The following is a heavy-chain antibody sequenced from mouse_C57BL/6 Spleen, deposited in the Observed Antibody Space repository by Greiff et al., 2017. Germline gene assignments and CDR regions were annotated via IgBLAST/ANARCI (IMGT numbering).Heavy chain of an antibody. Sequence: VQLQQSGPELVKPGASVKISCKASGYAFSSSWLNWVKQRPGKGLEWIGRIYPGDGDTNYNGKFKGKATLTADKSSSTAYMQLSSLTSEDSAVYFCARGYAPYAMDYWGQGTSVTVSS. D-gene: IGHD6-5*01. CDR3: ARGYAPYAMDY. J-gene: IGHJ4*01. CDR2: IYPGDGDT. CDR1: GYAFSSSW. V-gene: IGHV1-82*01.